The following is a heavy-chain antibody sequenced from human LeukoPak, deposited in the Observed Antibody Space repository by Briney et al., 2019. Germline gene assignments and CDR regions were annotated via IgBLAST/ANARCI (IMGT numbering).Heavy chain of an antibody. Sequence: GSSVKVSCKASGGTFSSYAISWVRQAPGQGLEWMGGIIPIFGTANYAQKFQGRVTITTDESTSTAYMELSSLRSEDTAVYYCARGPLVVIATSGTFDIWGQGTMVTVSS. D-gene: IGHD2-21*01. V-gene: IGHV1-69*05. CDR1: GGTFSSYA. J-gene: IGHJ3*02. CDR3: ARGPLVVIATSGTFDI. CDR2: IIPIFGTA.